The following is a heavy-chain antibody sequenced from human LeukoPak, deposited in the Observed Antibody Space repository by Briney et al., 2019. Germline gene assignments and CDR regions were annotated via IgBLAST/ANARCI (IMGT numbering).Heavy chain of an antibody. CDR1: GFSFSDYY. V-gene: IGHV3-11*03. Sequence: GGSLRLSCAASGFSFSDYYMSWIRQAPGKGLEWLSYIDGSSTFTNYADSVKGRFTISRDNAKNSLYLQMNRLRAEDSAVYYCARTLVAAPGTKGGPWGRGTLVTVSS. CDR2: IDGSSTFT. D-gene: IGHD2-15*01. CDR3: ARTLVAAPGTKGGP. J-gene: IGHJ5*02.